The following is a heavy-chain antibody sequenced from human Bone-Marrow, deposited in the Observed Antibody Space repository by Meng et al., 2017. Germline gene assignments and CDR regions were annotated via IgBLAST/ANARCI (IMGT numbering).Heavy chain of an antibody. CDR3: ARRGQLWLDSFDP. CDR1: GGTFSSYA. Sequence: QVQLVRSGAEVKKPGSSVKVACKASGGTFSSYAISWVRQAPGQGLEWMGGIIPIFGTANYAQKFQGRVTITADKSTSTAYMELSSLRSEDTAVYYCARRGQLWLDSFDPWGQGTLVTVSS. D-gene: IGHD5-18*01. V-gene: IGHV1-69*06. J-gene: IGHJ5*02. CDR2: IIPIFGTA.